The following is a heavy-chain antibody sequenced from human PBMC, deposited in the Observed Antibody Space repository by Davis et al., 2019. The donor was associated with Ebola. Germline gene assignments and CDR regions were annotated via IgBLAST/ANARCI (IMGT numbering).Heavy chain of an antibody. V-gene: IGHV1-18*01. D-gene: IGHD3-3*01. CDR1: GYTFTSYG. CDR3: ARDSTIDTIFGVVRGYYYYGMDV. J-gene: IGHJ6*02. Sequence: ASVKVSCKASGYTFTSYGISWVRQAPGQGLEWMGWISAYNGNTNYAQKLQGRVTMTTDTSTSTAYMELRSLRSDDTAMYYCARDSTIDTIFGVVRGYYYYGMDVWGQGTTVTVSS. CDR2: ISAYNGNT.